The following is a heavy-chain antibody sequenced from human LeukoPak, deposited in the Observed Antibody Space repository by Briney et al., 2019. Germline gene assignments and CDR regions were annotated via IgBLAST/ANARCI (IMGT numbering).Heavy chain of an antibody. CDR1: GESFSGYY. D-gene: IGHD3-22*01. V-gene: IGHV4-34*01. Sequence: PSETLSLTCAVYGESFSGYYWSWIRQSPGKGLEWLGDINHSGSTNYNSSLKSRVTISVDTSKNQFSLELSSVTAADTAVYYCARVIGSSGYYYYFDYWGQGTLVTVSS. CDR2: INHSGST. J-gene: IGHJ4*02. CDR3: ARVIGSSGYYYYFDY.